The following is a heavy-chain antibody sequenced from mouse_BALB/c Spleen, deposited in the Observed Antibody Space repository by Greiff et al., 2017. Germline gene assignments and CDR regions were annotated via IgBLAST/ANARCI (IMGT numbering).Heavy chain of an antibody. CDR2: ISYDGSN. Sequence: DVKLQESGPGLVKPSQSLSLTCSVTGYSITSGYYWNWIRQFPGNKLEWMGYISYDGSNNYNPSLKNRISITRDTSKNQFFLKLNSVTTEDTATYYCANYDYDWFAYWGQGTLVTVSA. J-gene: IGHJ3*01. CDR3: ANYDYDWFAY. D-gene: IGHD2-4*01. CDR1: GYSITSGYY. V-gene: IGHV3-6*02.